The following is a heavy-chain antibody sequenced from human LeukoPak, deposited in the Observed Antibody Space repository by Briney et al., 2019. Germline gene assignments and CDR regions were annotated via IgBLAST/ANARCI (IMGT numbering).Heavy chain of an antibody. D-gene: IGHD3-3*01. CDR2: IYYSGST. J-gene: IGHJ4*02. CDR3: ARELGSYDFWSGYSEPAYYFDY. Sequence: SETLSLTCTVSGGSISSSSYYWGWIRQPPGKGLEWIGSIYYSGSTYYNPSLKSRVTISVDTSKNQFSLKLSSVTAADTAVYYCARELGSYDFWSGYSEPAYYFDYWGQGTLVTVSS. V-gene: IGHV4-39*07. CDR1: GGSISSSSYY.